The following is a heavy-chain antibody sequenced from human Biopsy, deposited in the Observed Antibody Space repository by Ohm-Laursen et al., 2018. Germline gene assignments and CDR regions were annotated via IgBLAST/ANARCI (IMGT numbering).Heavy chain of an antibody. Sequence: SSVKVSCKASGYSFTSYYMHWVRQAPGQGLEWMGMINPSGSTTSYPQIFQGRVTMTRDTSKSTVYMELSSLRSAGTAVYFCARNTGWYGDLYYFDYWGQGTLVTVSS. CDR3: ARNTGWYGDLYYFDY. CDR2: INPSGSTT. J-gene: IGHJ4*02. V-gene: IGHV1-46*01. D-gene: IGHD6-19*01. CDR1: GYSFTSYY.